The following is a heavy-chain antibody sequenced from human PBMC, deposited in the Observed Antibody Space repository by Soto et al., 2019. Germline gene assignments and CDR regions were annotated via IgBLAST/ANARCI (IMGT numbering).Heavy chain of an antibody. V-gene: IGHV3-23*01. CDR2: IRGSGGNT. J-gene: IGHJ5*02. CDR3: AKCDVLMTTSVGWCNWFEP. D-gene: IGHD2-21*01. Sequence: EVQLLESGGSLVQPGGSLRLSCAASGFTFSTFAMNWVRQAPGEGLEWVSSIRGSGGNTQYADSVKGRVTISRDNSKKSLCLQMNTLRAEDTAVYYCAKCDVLMTTSVGWCNWFEPWGQGTLVIVSS. CDR1: GFTFSTFA.